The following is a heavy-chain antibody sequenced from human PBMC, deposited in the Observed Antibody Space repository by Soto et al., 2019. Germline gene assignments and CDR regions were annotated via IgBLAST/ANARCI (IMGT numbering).Heavy chain of an antibody. D-gene: IGHD3-10*01. Sequence: QVQLQESGPGLVKPSGTLSLTCAFSGGTISSDNWWTWVRQPPGKGLEWIGEMYHSGSTNYSPSLKSRVTISVDKSKNHFSLKLTSVTAADTALYYCARASAASMLRGAIINWGQGTLVTVSS. J-gene: IGHJ4*02. CDR1: GGTISSDNW. V-gene: IGHV4-4*02. CDR3: ARASAASMLRGAIIN. CDR2: MYHSGST.